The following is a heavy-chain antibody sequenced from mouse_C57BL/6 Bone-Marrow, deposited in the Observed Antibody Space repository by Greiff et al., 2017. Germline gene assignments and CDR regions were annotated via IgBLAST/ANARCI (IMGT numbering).Heavy chain of an antibody. J-gene: IGHJ2*01. Sequence: VQLQQSGAELVRPGASVKLSCTASGFNIKDDYMHWVKQRPEQGLEWIGWIDPENGDTEYASKFQGKATITADTSSNTAYLQLSSLTSEDTAVYYCTTLDGSFFDYWGQGTTLTVSS. CDR3: TTLDGSFFDY. V-gene: IGHV14-4*01. D-gene: IGHD1-1*01. CDR1: GFNIKDDY. CDR2: IDPENGDT.